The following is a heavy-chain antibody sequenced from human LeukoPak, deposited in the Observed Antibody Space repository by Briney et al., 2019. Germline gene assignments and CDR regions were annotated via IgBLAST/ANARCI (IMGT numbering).Heavy chain of an antibody. D-gene: IGHD6-19*01. CDR1: GYTFTNYV. Sequence: GESLKISCKTSGYTFTNYVMHWMRQAPGQRLEWMGWINGGNANTQYSQKFQGRVTFTRDTSASTGYMELSGLISEDTAVYYCANAIVAGGFQYFRHWGQGTLVTVSS. CDR2: INGGNANT. CDR3: ANAIVAGGFQYFRH. V-gene: IGHV1-3*01. J-gene: IGHJ1*01.